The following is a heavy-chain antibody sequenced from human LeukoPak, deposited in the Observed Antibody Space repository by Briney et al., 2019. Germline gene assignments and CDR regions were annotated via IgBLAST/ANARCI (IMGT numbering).Heavy chain of an antibody. Sequence: PGGSLRLSCAASGFTFSGYAMHWVRQAPGKGLVWVSRIKSDGSITSYADSVMGRFTISRDNARNTLFLEMNSLRAEDSAVYYCARDGFLGPVTAYLDYWGQGTLVTVS. J-gene: IGHJ4*02. D-gene: IGHD2-21*02. V-gene: IGHV3-74*01. CDR2: IKSDGSIT. CDR3: ARDGFLGPVTAYLDY. CDR1: GFTFSGYA.